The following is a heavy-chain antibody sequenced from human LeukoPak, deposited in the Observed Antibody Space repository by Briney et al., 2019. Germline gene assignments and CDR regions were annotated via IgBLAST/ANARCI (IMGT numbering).Heavy chain of an antibody. D-gene: IGHD1-26*01. Sequence: PGGSLRLSCAASGFIFSSYAMSWVRQAPGKGLEWVSAISGSGGSTYYADSVKGRFTISRDNSKNTLYLQMNSLRAEDTAVYYCAKVTNRPDISGSYYDYWGQGTLVTVSS. CDR3: AKVTNRPDISGSYYDY. V-gene: IGHV3-23*01. J-gene: IGHJ4*02. CDR1: GFIFSSYA. CDR2: ISGSGGST.